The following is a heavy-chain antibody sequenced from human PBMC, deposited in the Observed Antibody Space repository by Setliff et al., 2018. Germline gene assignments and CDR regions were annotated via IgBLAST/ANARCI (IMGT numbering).Heavy chain of an antibody. CDR2: TIPFFGTT. J-gene: IGHJ6*03. D-gene: IGHD5-18*01. CDR3: AREGVDTRSSTDYRYYMDV. CDR1: GGTFNNYG. V-gene: IGHV1-69*05. Sequence: GASVKVSCKASGGTFNNYGVTWVRQAPGQGLEWMGGTIPFFGTTNYAQKFQGRVTIITDESTSTAYMELSSLTSADTAVYYCAREGVDTRSSTDYRYYMDVWGKGTTVTVSS.